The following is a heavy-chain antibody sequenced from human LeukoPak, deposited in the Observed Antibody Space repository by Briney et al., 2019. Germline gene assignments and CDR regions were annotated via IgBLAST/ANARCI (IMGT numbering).Heavy chain of an antibody. Sequence: GESLKISCKGSGYSFTTYWIGWVRQMPGKGLEWMGIIYPADSDTSYSPSFQGQVTISADKSINTAYLQWSSLRASDTAMYYCAVPTLGYNWNDYPPAYDYWGQGTLVTVSS. D-gene: IGHD1-1*01. CDR2: IYPADSDT. CDR3: AVPTLGYNWNDYPPAYDY. J-gene: IGHJ4*02. V-gene: IGHV5-51*01. CDR1: GYSFTTYW.